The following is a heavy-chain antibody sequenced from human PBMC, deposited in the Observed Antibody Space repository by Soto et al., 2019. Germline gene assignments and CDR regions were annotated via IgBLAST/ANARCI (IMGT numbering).Heavy chain of an antibody. Sequence: SETLSLTCTVSGGSISSGGYYWSWIRQHPGKGLEWIGYIYYSGSTYYNPSLKSRVTISVDTSKNQFSLKLSSVTAADTAVYYCARAPDPYYGSGYYPFDYWGQGTLVTVSS. CDR2: IYYSGST. V-gene: IGHV4-31*03. CDR1: GGSISSGGYY. J-gene: IGHJ4*02. D-gene: IGHD3-10*01. CDR3: ARAPDPYYGSGYYPFDY.